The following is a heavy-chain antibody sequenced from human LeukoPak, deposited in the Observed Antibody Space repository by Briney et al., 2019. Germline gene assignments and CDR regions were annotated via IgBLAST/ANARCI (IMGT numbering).Heavy chain of an antibody. Sequence: GASVKVSCKASGFTFTTYDITWLRQTTGHGLEWMASMNPNSGTTAYAQKFQGRVTLSTNTSLPTAYMDLNSLTAEDTAIYYCARGRLGGRLILGSWYFDLWGRGTLVTVSS. D-gene: IGHD3-16*01. CDR2: MNPNSGTT. CDR3: ARGRLGGRLILGSWYFDL. J-gene: IGHJ2*01. V-gene: IGHV1-8*03. CDR1: GFTFTTYD.